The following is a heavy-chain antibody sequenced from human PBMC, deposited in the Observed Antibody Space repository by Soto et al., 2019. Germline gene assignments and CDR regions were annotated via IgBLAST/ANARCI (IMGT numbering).Heavy chain of an antibody. Sequence: SATLSLTCAVSGDCITNSKWWSRVRQPPGKGLEWIGEIYHSGSTNYNPSLKSRVTISVDKSKKQLSLKLNSLTAADTAVYECERQYYDSGRFFDYWGQGTLVT. D-gene: IGHD3-10*01. CDR1: GDCITNSKW. J-gene: IGHJ4*02. V-gene: IGHV4-4*02. CDR3: ERQYYDSGRFFDY. CDR2: IYHSGST.